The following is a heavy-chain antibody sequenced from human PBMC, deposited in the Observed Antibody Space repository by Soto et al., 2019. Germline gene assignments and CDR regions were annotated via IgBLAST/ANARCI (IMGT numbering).Heavy chain of an antibody. Sequence: GGSLRLSCTTSGFTVSSGHMTLVRQAPGKGLEWVSVIYSGGSSYYAVSVQGRFTISRDNSKNTVYLQMNSLRGEDTAMYYCARLGPYGSESYSFRYNRFDPWGQGTQVTVSS. CDR1: GFTVSSGH. CDR2: IYSGGSS. D-gene: IGHD3-10*01. J-gene: IGHJ5*02. CDR3: ARLGPYGSESYSFRYNRFDP. V-gene: IGHV3-53*01.